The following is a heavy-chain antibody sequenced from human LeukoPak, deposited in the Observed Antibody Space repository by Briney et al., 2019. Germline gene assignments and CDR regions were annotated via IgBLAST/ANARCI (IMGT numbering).Heavy chain of an antibody. D-gene: IGHD6-19*01. CDR1: GFTFSDYY. CDR2: ISSSGSTI. CDR3: ASWRYSSGWYHFDY. V-gene: IGHV3-11*01. Sequence: GGSLRLSCAASGFTFSDYYMSWIRQAPGKGLEWVSYISSSGSTIYYADSVKGRFTISRDNAKNSLYLQMSSLRSEDTAVYYCASWRYSSGWYHFDYWGQGTLVTVSS. J-gene: IGHJ4*02.